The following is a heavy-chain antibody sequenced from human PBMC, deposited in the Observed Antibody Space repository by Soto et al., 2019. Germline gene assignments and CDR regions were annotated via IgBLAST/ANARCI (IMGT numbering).Heavy chain of an antibody. CDR3: ARAYLIRRTSAFGY. D-gene: IGHD2-21*01. CDR1: DNTFTNYG. V-gene: IGHV1-18*04. J-gene: IGHJ4*02. CDR2: ISAYNGNT. Sequence: ASVKVSCKASDNTFTNYGVSWVRQAPGQGLEWMGWISAYNGNTDYAEKFQGRVTLTTDTSTTTAFMELRSLRSDDTAVYYCARAYLIRRTSAFGYWGQGXLVTVYS.